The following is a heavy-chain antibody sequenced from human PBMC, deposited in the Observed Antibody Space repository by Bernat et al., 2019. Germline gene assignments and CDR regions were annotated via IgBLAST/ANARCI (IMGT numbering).Heavy chain of an antibody. Sequence: QVQLVQSGAEVKKPGASVKVSCKASGYTFTSYAMHWVRQAPGQRLEWMGWINAGNGNTKYSQKFQGRVTITRDTSASTAYMELSSLRSKDTAVYYCARVTNPDCSSTSCDWFDPWGQGTLVTVSS. CDR3: ARVTNPDCSSTSCDWFDP. D-gene: IGHD2-2*01. CDR2: INAGNGNT. V-gene: IGHV1-3*01. J-gene: IGHJ5*02. CDR1: GYTFTSYA.